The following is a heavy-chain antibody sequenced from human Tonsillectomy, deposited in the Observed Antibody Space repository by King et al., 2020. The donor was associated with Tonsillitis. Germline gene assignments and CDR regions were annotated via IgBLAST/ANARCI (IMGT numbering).Heavy chain of an antibody. CDR1: GFTFSGSP. V-gene: IGHV3-73*02. Sequence: VQLVESGGGLVQPGGSLRLSCAASGFTFSGSPMHWVRQASGKGLEWVGRIRSEANSYATAYAASVKGRFTISRDDSKNTAYLQMKSLKTEDTAVYYCTRLPSYESKIFYYYGMDVWGQGTTVTVSS. CDR3: TRLPSYESKIFYYYGMDV. D-gene: IGHD5-12*01. J-gene: IGHJ6*02. CDR2: IRSEANSYAT.